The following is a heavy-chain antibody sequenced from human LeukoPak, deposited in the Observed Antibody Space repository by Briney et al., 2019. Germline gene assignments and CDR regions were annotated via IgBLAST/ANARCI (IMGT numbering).Heavy chain of an antibody. D-gene: IGHD4-17*01. J-gene: IGHJ6*02. CDR1: GGSISSYY. Sequence: LTCTVSGGSISSYYWSWIRQPPGKGLEWVSAISGSGGSTYYADSVKGRFTISRDNSKNTLYLQMNSLRAEDTAVYYCAKSTVTTDYYYGMDVWGQGTTVTVSS. CDR2: ISGSGGST. CDR3: AKSTVTTDYYYGMDV. V-gene: IGHV3-23*01.